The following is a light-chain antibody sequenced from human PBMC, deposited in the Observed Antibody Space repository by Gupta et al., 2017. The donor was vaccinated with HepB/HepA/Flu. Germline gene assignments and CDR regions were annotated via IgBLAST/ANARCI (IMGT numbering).Light chain of an antibody. CDR1: QSLLNSDDGKTY. V-gene: IGKV2-40*01. CDR3: WQPLKFPYT. CDR2: TLS. Sequence: DIVRTETLLTLPVTPGEPDSISCRASQSLLNSDDGKTYLDGYLEKPGQSPHLLIYTLSSRASGIPDRVSASFSGTDFTLKISWVDADDVGVYYCWQPLKFPYTFGQGTKLEI. J-gene: IGKJ2*01.